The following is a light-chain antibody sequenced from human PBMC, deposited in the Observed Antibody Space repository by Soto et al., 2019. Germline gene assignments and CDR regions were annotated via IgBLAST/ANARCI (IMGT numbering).Light chain of an antibody. CDR2: GAS. Sequence: EIVLTQSPGTLSLSPGARATLSCRASQSVSSSYLAWYQLKPGQAPRLLIYGASSRATGIPDRFSGSGSGTDFTLTISRLDPEDFAVYFCQQYGSSPRTCGQGTKVEIK. J-gene: IGKJ1*01. V-gene: IGKV3-20*01. CDR3: QQYGSSPRT. CDR1: QSVSSSY.